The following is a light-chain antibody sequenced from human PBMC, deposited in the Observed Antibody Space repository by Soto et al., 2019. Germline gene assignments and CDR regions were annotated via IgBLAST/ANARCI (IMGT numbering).Light chain of an antibody. CDR3: QPYHNWPA. CDR2: DAS. V-gene: IGKV3-11*01. CDR1: QSVSSY. J-gene: IGKJ1*01. Sequence: VVTECRARRSLYHGKRDTLSCRASQSVSSYLAWYQQKPGQAPRLLIYDASNRATGIPARFSGSGSGTDFTLTICILQSDDIAVYYSQPYHNWPAFGQGTNVDIK.